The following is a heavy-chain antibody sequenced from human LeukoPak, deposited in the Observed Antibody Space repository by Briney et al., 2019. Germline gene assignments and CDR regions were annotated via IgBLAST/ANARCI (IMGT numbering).Heavy chain of an antibody. D-gene: IGHD2-8*01. CDR1: GYTFTSYY. V-gene: IGHV1-46*01. Sequence: ASVKVSCKASGYTFTSYYMHWVRQAPGQGLEWMGIINPSGGSTSYAQKFQGRVTMTRDTSTSTVYMELSSLRSEDTAVYYCAARPTYAISQYYFDYWGQGTLVTVSS. CDR3: AARPTYAISQYYFDY. CDR2: INPSGGST. J-gene: IGHJ4*02.